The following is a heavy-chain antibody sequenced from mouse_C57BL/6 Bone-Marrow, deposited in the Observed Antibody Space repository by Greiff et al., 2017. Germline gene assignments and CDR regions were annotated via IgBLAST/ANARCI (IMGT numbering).Heavy chain of an antibody. Sequence: VQLQQSGAELARPGASVKLSCKASGYTFTSYGISWVKQRTGQGLEWIGEIYPRSGNTYYNEKFKGKATLTADKSSSTAYMELRSLTSEDSAVYFCARPDGSSYWYFDVWGTGTTVTVSS. D-gene: IGHD1-1*01. J-gene: IGHJ1*03. CDR3: ARPDGSSYWYFDV. V-gene: IGHV1-81*01. CDR2: IYPRSGNT. CDR1: GYTFTSYG.